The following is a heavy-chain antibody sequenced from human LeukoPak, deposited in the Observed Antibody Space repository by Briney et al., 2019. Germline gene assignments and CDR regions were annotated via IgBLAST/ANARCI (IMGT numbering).Heavy chain of an antibody. J-gene: IGHJ4*02. CDR3: ARGKAQGAAGSFDY. V-gene: IGHV1-18*01. D-gene: IGHD6-13*01. CDR2: ISAYNGNT. Sequence: ASVKVSRKASGYTFTSYGICWVRQAPGQGLEWMGWISAYNGNTNYAQKLQGRVTMTTDTSTSTAYMELRSLRSDDTAVYYCARGKAQGAAGSFDYWGQGTLVTVSS. CDR1: GYTFTSYG.